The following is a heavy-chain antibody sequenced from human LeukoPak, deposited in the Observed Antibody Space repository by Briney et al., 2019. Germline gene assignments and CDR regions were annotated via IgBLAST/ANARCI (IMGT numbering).Heavy chain of an antibody. CDR2: IYYSGST. V-gene: IGHV4-59*01. CDR3: ARAYGSGSYYNGYYYYMDV. D-gene: IGHD3-10*01. CDR1: GGSISSYY. Sequence: TSETLSLTCTVSGGSISSYYWSWIRQPPGKGLEWIGYIYYSGSTNYNPSLKSRVTISVDTSKNQFSLKLSSVTAADTAVYYCARAYGSGSYYNGYYYYMDVWGKGTTVTISS. J-gene: IGHJ6*03.